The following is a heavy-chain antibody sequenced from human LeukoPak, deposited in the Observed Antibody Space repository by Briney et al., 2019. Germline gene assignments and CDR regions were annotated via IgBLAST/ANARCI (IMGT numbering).Heavy chain of an antibody. CDR2: IIPIFGTA. V-gene: IGHV1-69*01. Sequence: SVKVSCKASVGTFSSYAISWVRQAPGQGLEWMGGIIPIFGTANYAQKFQGRVTITADESTSTAYMELSSLRSEDTAVYYCARDGPLLESLSLNWFDPWGQGTLVTVSS. D-gene: IGHD3-3*01. CDR1: VGTFSSYA. CDR3: ARDGPLLESLSLNWFDP. J-gene: IGHJ5*02.